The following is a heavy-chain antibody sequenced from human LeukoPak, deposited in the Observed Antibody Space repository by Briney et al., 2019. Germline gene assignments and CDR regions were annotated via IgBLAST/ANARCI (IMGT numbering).Heavy chain of an antibody. CDR2: ISAYNGNT. V-gene: IGHV1-18*01. D-gene: IGHD6-13*01. CDR3: ARDHSSSWYARGLFDY. Sequence: ASVKVSCKASGYTFTSYGISWVRQAPGQGLEWMGWISAYNGNTNYAQKLQGRVTMTTDTSTSTAYMELRSLRSDDTAVYYCARDHSSSWYARGLFDYWGQGTLVTVSS. CDR1: GYTFTSYG. J-gene: IGHJ4*02.